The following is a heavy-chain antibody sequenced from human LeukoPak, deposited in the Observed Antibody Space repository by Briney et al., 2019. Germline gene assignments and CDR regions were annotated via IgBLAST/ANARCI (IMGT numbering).Heavy chain of an antibody. J-gene: IGHJ4*02. CDR3: ARGEYSSSWYPFDN. D-gene: IGHD6-13*01. CDR2: MKSNSGDT. Sequence: ASVKVSCKTSGYTFTGYDINWVRQAPGQGLEWMGWMKSNSGDTHFAQKFQGRVTMTRNTSISTAFMELSSLRSEDTAVYYCARGEYSSSWYPFDNWGQGSLVTVPS. V-gene: IGHV1-8*01. CDR1: GYTFTGYD.